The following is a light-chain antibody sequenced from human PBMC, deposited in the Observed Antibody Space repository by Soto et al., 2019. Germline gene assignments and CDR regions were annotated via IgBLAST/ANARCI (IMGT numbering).Light chain of an antibody. CDR2: GAS. V-gene: IGKV3-20*01. CDR3: QQYDRSPLT. J-gene: IGKJ4*01. CDR1: QSVSSSF. Sequence: EIVLTQSPGTLSLSPGERATLSCRASQSVSSSFLAWYQQKPGQAPRLLIYGASSRATGIPDRFSGSGSGTDFTLTISRLEPEDVAVYYCQQYDRSPLTFGGGTKVEIQ.